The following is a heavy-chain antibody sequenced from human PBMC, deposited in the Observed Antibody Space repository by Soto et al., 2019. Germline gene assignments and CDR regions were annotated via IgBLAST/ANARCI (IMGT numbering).Heavy chain of an antibody. V-gene: IGHV5-51*01. J-gene: IGHJ5*02. CDR1: GYSFTSYW. Sequence: GESLKISCKGSGYSFTSYWIAWVRQMPGKGLECMGIIYPGDSDTRYSPSFEGQVAISADKSINTAYLQWSSLKASDSAMYYCARPFDTSGWYDHWGQGTLVTVSS. CDR3: ARPFDTSGWYDH. CDR2: IYPGDSDT. D-gene: IGHD6-19*01.